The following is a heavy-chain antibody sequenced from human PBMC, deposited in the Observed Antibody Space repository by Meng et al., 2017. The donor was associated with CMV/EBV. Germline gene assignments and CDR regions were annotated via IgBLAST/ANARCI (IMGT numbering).Heavy chain of an antibody. V-gene: IGHV4-39*07. J-gene: IGHJ6*02. Sequence: SETLSLTCTVSGGSIGSSSYYWGWIRRPPGKGLEWIGSIYYSGSTYYNPSLKSRVTISVDTSKNQFSLKLSSVTAADTAVYYCARFERTYGMDVWGQGTTVTVSS. CDR2: IYYSGST. CDR1: GGSIGSSSYY. CDR3: ARFERTYGMDV.